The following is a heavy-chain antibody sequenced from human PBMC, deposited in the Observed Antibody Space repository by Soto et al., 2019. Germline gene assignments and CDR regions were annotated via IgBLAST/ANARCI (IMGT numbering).Heavy chain of an antibody. V-gene: IGHV3-23*01. D-gene: IGHD2-15*01. CDR2: ISGSGGST. CDR3: AKVHKPYIVVVEAATATVDY. Sequence: EVQLLESGGGLVQPGGSLRLSCAASGFTFSSYAMSWVRQAPGKGLEWVSAISGSGGSTYYADSVKGRFTISRDNSKNPLYLQMNSLIAEDTAVYYCAKVHKPYIVVVEAATATVDYWGQGTLVTVSS. J-gene: IGHJ4*02. CDR1: GFTFSSYA.